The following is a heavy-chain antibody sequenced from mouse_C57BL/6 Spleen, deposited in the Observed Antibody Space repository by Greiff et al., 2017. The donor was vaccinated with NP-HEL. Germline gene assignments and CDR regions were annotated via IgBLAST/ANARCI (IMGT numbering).Heavy chain of an antibody. V-gene: IGHV1-74*01. CDR1: GYTFTSYW. D-gene: IGHD1-1*01. Sequence: QVQLKEPGAELVKPGASVKVSCKASGYTFTSYWMHWVKQRPGQGLEWIGRIHPSDSDTNYNQKFKGKATLTVDKSSSTAYMQLSSLTSEDSAVYYCAIPYGSSYAWFAYWGQGTLVTVSA. CDR2: IHPSDSDT. CDR3: AIPYGSSYAWFAY. J-gene: IGHJ3*01.